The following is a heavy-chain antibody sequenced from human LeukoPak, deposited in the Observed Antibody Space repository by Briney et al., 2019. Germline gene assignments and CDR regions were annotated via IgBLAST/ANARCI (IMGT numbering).Heavy chain of an antibody. J-gene: IGHJ4*02. CDR2: IYSSGST. CDR1: GGSINNYY. D-gene: IGHD2-21*01. Sequence: KTSETLSLTCTVSGGSINNYYWSWIRQPAGKGLEWIGRIYSSGSTNYNSSLKSRVTMSVDTSKNQFSLKLRSVTAADTAVYYCARESPNGDWNSWGQGTLVTVSS. CDR3: ARESPNGDWNS. V-gene: IGHV4-4*07.